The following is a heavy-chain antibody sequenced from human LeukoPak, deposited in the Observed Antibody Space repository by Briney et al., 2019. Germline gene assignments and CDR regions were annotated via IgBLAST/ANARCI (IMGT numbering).Heavy chain of an antibody. CDR1: GFTFTGSA. J-gene: IGHJ3*02. V-gene: IGHV1-58*01. D-gene: IGHD2-21*01. Sequence: GTSVKHSCMASGFTFTGSAVQWVRQARGQRLEWIGWIVVGSGNTNYAQKFQERFTITRDMSTSTAYMELSSLRSEDTAVYYCAAHSTSFNAFNIWGQGTMVTVSS. CDR2: IVVGSGNT. CDR3: AAHSTSFNAFNI.